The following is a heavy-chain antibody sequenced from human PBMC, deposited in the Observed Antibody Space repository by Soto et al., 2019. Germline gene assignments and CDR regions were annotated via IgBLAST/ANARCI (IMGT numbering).Heavy chain of an antibody. V-gene: IGHV5-51*01. Sequence: HGESLKISCKGSGYSFTSYWIGWVRQMPGKGLEWMGIIYPGDSDTRYSPSFQGQVTISADKSISTAYLQWSSLKASDTAMYYCATAVGYCSSTSCYLVAFDYWGQGTLVTVSS. J-gene: IGHJ4*02. CDR1: GYSFTSYW. CDR3: ATAVGYCSSTSCYLVAFDY. D-gene: IGHD2-2*01. CDR2: IYPGDSDT.